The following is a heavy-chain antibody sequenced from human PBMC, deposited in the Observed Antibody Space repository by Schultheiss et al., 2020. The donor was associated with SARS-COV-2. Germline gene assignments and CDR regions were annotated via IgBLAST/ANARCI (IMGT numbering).Heavy chain of an antibody. D-gene: IGHD3-3*01. V-gene: IGHV2-5*02. J-gene: IGHJ3*02. CDR2: IYWDGDK. Sequence: SGPTLVKPTQTLTLTCTFSGFSLSTSGVGVGWIRQPPGKALEWLALIYWDGDKRYSPSLKSRLTITKDTSKNQVVLTMTNMDPVDTATYYCARRRDSSIFSRPGAFDIWGQGTMVTVSS. CDR3: ARRRDSSIFSRPGAFDI. CDR1: GFSLSTSGVG.